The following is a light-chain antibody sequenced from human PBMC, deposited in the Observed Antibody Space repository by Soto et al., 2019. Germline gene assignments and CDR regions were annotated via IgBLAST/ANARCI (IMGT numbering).Light chain of an antibody. CDR3: KQYVTSSPRT. V-gene: IGKV3-20*01. Sequence: EIVLTQSPGTLSLSPGERATLSCRASHTISSSYLAWYQQKPGQAHRLLMYGISRRATGIPDRFSGSGSGTDFTLTITRLEPEDFAVYYCKQYVTSSPRTFGQGTKVEIK. CDR2: GIS. CDR1: HTISSSY. J-gene: IGKJ1*01.